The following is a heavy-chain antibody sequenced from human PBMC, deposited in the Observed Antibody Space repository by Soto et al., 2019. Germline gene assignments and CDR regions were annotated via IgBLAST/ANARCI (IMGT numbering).Heavy chain of an antibody. CDR2: VYYSGST. Sequence: SETLSLTCTVSGASINNNDYYWSWIRQTPGKGLEWIGYVYYSGSTDYIPSLKSRLSMSIDKSQNQFTLKMNSVTAADTATYYCARMSYFYDKWYFDLWGRGTQVTVSS. D-gene: IGHD3-22*01. J-gene: IGHJ2*01. CDR3: ARMSYFYDKWYFDL. V-gene: IGHV4-30-4*01. CDR1: GASINNNDYY.